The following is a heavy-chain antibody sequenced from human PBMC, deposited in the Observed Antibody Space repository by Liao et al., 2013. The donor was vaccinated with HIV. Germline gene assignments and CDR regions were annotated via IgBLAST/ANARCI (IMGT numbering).Heavy chain of an antibody. CDR1: GGYISSTTYY. Sequence: QLQLQESGPGLVKPSETLSLTCTVSGGYISSTTYYWAWIRQPPGKGLEWIGSIYYSGSTSYNPSLQSRVTISVDTSKNQFSLKLRSVTAADTAVYYWCQRRGTVATIFDYWGQGTLVTVSS. V-gene: IGHV4-39*07. CDR2: IYYSGST. CDR3: CQRRGTVATIFDY. D-gene: IGHD5-12*01. J-gene: IGHJ4*02.